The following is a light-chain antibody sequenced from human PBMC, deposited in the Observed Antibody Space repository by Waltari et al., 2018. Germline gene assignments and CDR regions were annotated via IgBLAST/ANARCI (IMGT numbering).Light chain of an antibody. CDR3: IQGTHLPPT. V-gene: IGKV2-30*01. J-gene: IGKJ1*01. Sequence: DVVMTQSPLSLPITPGQPASISCRSSQNLLYSDGKTYLSWYQQKPGQPPRRLIYQASNRDSGVPDRFSGSGAGTDFTLKISRVEAEDVGVYYCIQGTHLPPTFGQGTKVEIK. CDR1: QNLLYSDGKTY. CDR2: QAS.